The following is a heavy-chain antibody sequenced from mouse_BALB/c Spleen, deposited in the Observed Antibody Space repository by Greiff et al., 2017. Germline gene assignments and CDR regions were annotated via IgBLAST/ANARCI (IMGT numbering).Heavy chain of an antibody. D-gene: IGHD2-1*01. CDR1: GFSLSTSGMG. CDR2: IYWDDDK. J-gene: IGHJ4*01. V-gene: IGHV8-12*01. CDR3: ARRPYGNPLAMDY. Sequence: QVTLKESGPGILQPSQTLSLTCSFSGFSLSTSGMGVSWIRQPSGKGLEWLAHIYWDDDKRYNPSLKSRLTISKDTSRNQVFLKITSVDTADTATYYCARRPYGNPLAMDYWGQGTSVTVSS.